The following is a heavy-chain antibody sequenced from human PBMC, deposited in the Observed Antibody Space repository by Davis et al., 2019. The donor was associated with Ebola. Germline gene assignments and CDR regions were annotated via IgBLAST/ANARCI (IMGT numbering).Heavy chain of an antibody. V-gene: IGHV1-18*04. Sequence: ASVKVFCKASGYTFTGYYMHWVRQAPGQGLEWMGWISAYNGNTNYAQKLQGRVTMTTDTPTTTAYMELRSPRSDDTAVYYCARGLVVPSASKGFYYMDVWGKGTTVTVSS. J-gene: IGHJ6*03. CDR1: GYTFTGYY. D-gene: IGHD2-2*01. CDR2: ISAYNGNT. CDR3: ARGLVVPSASKGFYYMDV.